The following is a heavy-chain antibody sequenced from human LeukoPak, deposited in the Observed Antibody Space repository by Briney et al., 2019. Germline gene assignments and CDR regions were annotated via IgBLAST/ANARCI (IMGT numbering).Heavy chain of an antibody. J-gene: IGHJ6*03. V-gene: IGHV3-21*01. Sequence: GGSLRLSCAASGFTVSSNYMSWVRQAPGKGLEWVSSISSSSSYIYYADSVKGRFTISRDNAKNSLYLQMNSLRAEDTAVYYCAGVIAVAGTTYYMDVWGKGTTVTISS. D-gene: IGHD6-19*01. CDR3: AGVIAVAGTTYYMDV. CDR1: GFTVSSNY. CDR2: ISSSSSYI.